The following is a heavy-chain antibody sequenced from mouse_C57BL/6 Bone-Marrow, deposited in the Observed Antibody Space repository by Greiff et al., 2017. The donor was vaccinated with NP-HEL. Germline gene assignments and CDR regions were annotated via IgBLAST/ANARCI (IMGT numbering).Heavy chain of an antibody. CDR1: GFTFSDYY. CDR3: ARGGYYGSCRDPFDY. Sequence: EVKLVESEGGLVQPGSSMKLSCTASGFTFSDYYMAWVRQVPEKGLEWVANINYDGSSTYYLESLKSRFIISRDNAKNILYLQMSSLQSEDTAAYYCARGGYYGSCRDPFDYWGQGTTLTVSS. J-gene: IGHJ2*01. V-gene: IGHV5-16*01. D-gene: IGHD1-1*02. CDR2: INYDGSST.